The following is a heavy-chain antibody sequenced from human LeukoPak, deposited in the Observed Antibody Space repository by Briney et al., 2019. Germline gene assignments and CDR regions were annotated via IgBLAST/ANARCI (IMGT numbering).Heavy chain of an antibody. V-gene: IGHV1-18*01. Sequence: ASVKVSCKASGYNFNIYGINWVRQAPGQGLEWMGWISAYSGNTNYAQKLQDRVTMTTDTSTSTAYMELRSLRSDDAAVYYCARGSGASASDAFDIWGQGTIVSVSS. CDR2: ISAYSGNT. D-gene: IGHD1-26*01. J-gene: IGHJ3*02. CDR1: GYNFNIYG. CDR3: ARGSGASASDAFDI.